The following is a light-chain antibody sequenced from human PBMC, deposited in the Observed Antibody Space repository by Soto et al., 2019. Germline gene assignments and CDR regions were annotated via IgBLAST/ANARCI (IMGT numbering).Light chain of an antibody. V-gene: IGKV1-9*01. Sequence: DIQLTQSPSFLSPSIGESVTITCRASQVISTSLAWYQVKPGKAPKLLIYAASTLESGVPSRFSATVSGTEFSLTITSLQPEDFATYYCQQSYSTLITFGQGTRLEIK. J-gene: IGKJ5*01. CDR2: AAS. CDR1: QVISTS. CDR3: QQSYSTLIT.